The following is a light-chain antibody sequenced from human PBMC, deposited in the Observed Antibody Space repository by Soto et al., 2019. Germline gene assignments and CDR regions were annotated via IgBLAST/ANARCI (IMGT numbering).Light chain of an antibody. Sequence: DVVMTQSPLSLPVTPGEPASISCRSSQSLLHSDGYNYLDWFLQRPGQSPQVLLYLGSNRAPGVPDRFSGRGSGTDFTLKISRVEAEDVGVYYCMHALQAPLTFGGGPQVEIK. CDR2: LGS. CDR3: MHALQAPLT. CDR1: QSLLHSDGYNY. J-gene: IGKJ4*01. V-gene: IGKV2-28*01.